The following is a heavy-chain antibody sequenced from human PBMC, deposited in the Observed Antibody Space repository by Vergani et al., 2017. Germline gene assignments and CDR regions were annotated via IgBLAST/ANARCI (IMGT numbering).Heavy chain of an antibody. J-gene: IGHJ4*02. V-gene: IGHV3-53*01. D-gene: IGHD6-19*01. CDR3: ARDDIAVAGQGGWYFDY. CDR2: IYSGGST. CDR1: GFTVSSNY. Sequence: EVQLVESGGGLIQPGGSLRLSCAASGFTVSSNYMSWVRQAPGKGLEWVSVIYSGGSTYYADSVKGRFTISRDNSKNTLYLQMNSLRAEDTAVYYCARDDIAVAGQGGWYFDYWGQGTLVTVSS.